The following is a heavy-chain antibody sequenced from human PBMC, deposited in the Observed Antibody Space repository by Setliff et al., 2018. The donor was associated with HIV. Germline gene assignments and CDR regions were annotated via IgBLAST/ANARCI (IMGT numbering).Heavy chain of an antibody. CDR3: ARDYRTTDILSSGYMDV. J-gene: IGHJ6*03. V-gene: IGHV1-2*06. CDR2: INPNIGST. CDR1: GYTFTGYY. Sequence: ASVKVSCKASGYTFTGYYIHWVRQAPGQGLQWMGRINPNIGSTNYAQNFQGRATMTRDTSVNTPFMELSNLRSDDTAVYYCARDYRTTDILSSGYMDVWGKGTTVTVSS. D-gene: IGHD3-9*01.